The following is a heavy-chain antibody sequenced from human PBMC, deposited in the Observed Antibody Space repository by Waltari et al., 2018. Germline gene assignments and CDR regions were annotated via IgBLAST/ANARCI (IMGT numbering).Heavy chain of an antibody. CDR2: IWYDGSNK. D-gene: IGHD3-16*01. Sequence: QVQLVESGGGVVQPGRSLRLSCAASGFTFSSYGMHWVRPAPGQGLEWVAVIWYDGSNKYYADSVKGRFTISRDNSKNTLYLQMNSLRAEDTAMYYCAKGPASYDYVWGSHHFDYWGQGTLVTVSS. CDR3: AKGPASYDYVWGSHHFDY. J-gene: IGHJ4*02. V-gene: IGHV3-30*18. CDR1: GFTFSSYG.